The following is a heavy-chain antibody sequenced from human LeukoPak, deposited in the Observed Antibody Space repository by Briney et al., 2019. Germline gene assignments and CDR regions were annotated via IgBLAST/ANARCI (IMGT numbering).Heavy chain of an antibody. CDR1: GFTFSSYG. J-gene: IGHJ6*02. D-gene: IGHD6-19*01. Sequence: GGSLRLSCAASGFTFSSYGMHWVRQAPGKGLEWVAVISYDGSNKYYADSVKGRFTISRDNSKNTLYLQMNSLRAEDTTVYYCAKDREGSSGWYGYYYYGMDVWGQGTTVTVSS. CDR2: ISYDGSNK. V-gene: IGHV3-30*18. CDR3: AKDREGSSGWYGYYYYGMDV.